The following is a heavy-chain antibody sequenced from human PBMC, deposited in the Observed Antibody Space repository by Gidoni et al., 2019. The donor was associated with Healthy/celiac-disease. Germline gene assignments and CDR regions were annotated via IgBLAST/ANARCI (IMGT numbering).Heavy chain of an antibody. D-gene: IGHD2-15*01. J-gene: IGHJ6*02. CDR2: ISYDGSNK. Sequence: QVQLVESGGGVVQPGRSLRLSCAASGFTFSSYAMHWVRQAPGKGLEWVAVISYDGSNKYYADSVKGRFTISRDNSKNTLYLQMNSLRAEDTAVYYCARDFDVVVVAAERDYYYYGMDVWGQGTTVTVSS. CDR1: GFTFSSYA. CDR3: ARDFDVVVVAAERDYYYYGMDV. V-gene: IGHV3-30-3*01.